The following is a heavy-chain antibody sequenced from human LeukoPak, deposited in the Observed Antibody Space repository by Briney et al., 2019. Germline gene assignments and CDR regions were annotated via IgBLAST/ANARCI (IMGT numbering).Heavy chain of an antibody. D-gene: IGHD3-10*01. J-gene: IGHJ4*02. CDR1: GFTFSSYA. Sequence: GGSLRLSCAASGFTFSSYAMSWVRQAPGKGLEWVSAISGSSGSTYYADSVKGRFTISRDNSKNTLYLQMNSLRAEDTAVYYCARGPQTVIGFDYWGQGTLVTVSS. CDR3: ARGPQTVIGFDY. CDR2: ISGSSGST. V-gene: IGHV3-23*01.